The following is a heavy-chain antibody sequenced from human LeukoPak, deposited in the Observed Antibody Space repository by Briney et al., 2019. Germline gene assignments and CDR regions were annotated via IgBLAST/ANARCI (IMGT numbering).Heavy chain of an antibody. CDR3: ARGSAVSCTNISCHAPLDY. D-gene: IGHD2-8*01. CDR2: INVESGAT. V-gene: IGHV1-2*02. CDR1: GYTFIDYY. Sequence: ASLNVSCKASGYTFIDYYIIWMREAPGRGLEYMGWINVESGATRNGQNFQGRITMTRETSVNTAYMDLGTLSSDDAAIYFCARGSAVSCTNISCHAPLDYWGQGTLVTLS. J-gene: IGHJ4*02.